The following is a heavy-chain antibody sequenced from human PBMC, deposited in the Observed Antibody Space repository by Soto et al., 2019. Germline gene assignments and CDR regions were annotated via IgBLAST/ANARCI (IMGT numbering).Heavy chain of an antibody. CDR3: ARDSVSGYDAHRPNLEPLYNWFDP. D-gene: IGHD5-12*01. CDR2: IKQDGSEK. Sequence: PGGSLRLSCAASGFTFSSYWMSWVRQAPGKGLEWVANIKQDGSEKYYVDSVKGRFTISRDNAKNSLYLQMNSLRAEDTAVYYCARDSVSGYDAHRPNLEPLYNWFDPWGQGTLVTVSS. V-gene: IGHV3-7*01. CDR1: GFTFSSYW. J-gene: IGHJ5*02.